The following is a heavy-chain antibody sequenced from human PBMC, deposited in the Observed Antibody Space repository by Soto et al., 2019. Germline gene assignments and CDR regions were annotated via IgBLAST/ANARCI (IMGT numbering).Heavy chain of an antibody. J-gene: IGHJ5*02. V-gene: IGHV1-69*13. CDR3: ARSKIAAAGTDWFDP. D-gene: IGHD6-13*01. Sequence: SVQVSCKACGGTFSSYAISWLRQATGQGLEWMGGIIPIFGTANYAQKFQGRVTITADESTSTAYMELSSLRSEDTAVYYCARSKIAAAGTDWFDPWGQGTLVTVSS. CDR1: GGTFSSYA. CDR2: IIPIFGTA.